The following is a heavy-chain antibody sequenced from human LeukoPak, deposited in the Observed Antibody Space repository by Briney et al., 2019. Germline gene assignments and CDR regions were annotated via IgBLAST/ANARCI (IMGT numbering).Heavy chain of an antibody. J-gene: IGHJ4*02. CDR2: INPSGGST. CDR3: ARDSGMVRGTVDY. D-gene: IGHD3-10*01. Sequence: APVKVSCKSSGYTFTSYYMYWVRQAPGQGLEWMVIINPSGGSTSYAQKFQGRVTMTRDTSTSTVYMELSSLRSEDTAVYYCARDSGMVRGTVDYWGQGTLVTVSS. CDR1: GYTFTSYY. V-gene: IGHV1-46*01.